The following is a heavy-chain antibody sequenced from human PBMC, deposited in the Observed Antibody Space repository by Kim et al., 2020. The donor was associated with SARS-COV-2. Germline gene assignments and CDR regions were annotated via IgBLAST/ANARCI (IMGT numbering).Heavy chain of an antibody. D-gene: IGHD2-8*02. CDR2: IKQDGSEK. CDR3: ARDLVDASGGMDV. V-gene: IGHV3-7*01. CDR1: GFTFSSYW. J-gene: IGHJ6*02. Sequence: GGSLRLSCAASGFTFSSYWMSWVRQAPGKGLEWVANIKQDGSEKYYVDSVKGRFTISRDNAKNSLYLQMNSLRAEDTAVYYCARDLVDASGGMDVWGQGTTVTVSS.